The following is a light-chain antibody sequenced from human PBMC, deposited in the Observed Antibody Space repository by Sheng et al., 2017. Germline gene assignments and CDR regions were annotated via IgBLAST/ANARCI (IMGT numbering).Light chain of an antibody. Sequence: DIQMTQSPSSLSASVGDRVTLTCRASQSISNYLNWYQQRPGKAPNLLIYAASSLQSGVPSRFSGSGSGIDFTLTISSLQPEDFATYYCQQSYSPSYTFGQGTKLEIK. CDR2: AAS. V-gene: IGKV1-39*01. CDR1: QSISNY. CDR3: QQSYSPSYT. J-gene: IGKJ2*01.